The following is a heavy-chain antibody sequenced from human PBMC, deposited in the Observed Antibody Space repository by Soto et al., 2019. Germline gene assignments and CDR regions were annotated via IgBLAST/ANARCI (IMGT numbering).Heavy chain of an antibody. CDR1: GFTFSDYG. CDR3: ARSEYSGYDWGNY. V-gene: IGHV3-33*01. J-gene: IGHJ4*02. D-gene: IGHD5-12*01. Sequence: QVQLVESGGGVVQPGRSLGLSCTGSGFTFSDYGIHWVRQAPGKGLEWVADIWFDGSKKYYADSVKGRFTISRDNSKSTVYLQRNSLRAEDTAVYYCARSEYSGYDWGNYWGQGTLVTVSS. CDR2: IWFDGSKK.